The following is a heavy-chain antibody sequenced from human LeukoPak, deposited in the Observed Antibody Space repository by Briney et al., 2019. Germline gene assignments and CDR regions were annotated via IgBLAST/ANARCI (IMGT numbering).Heavy chain of an antibody. CDR1: GFTFSSYW. Sequence: GGSLRLSCAASGFTFSSYWMHWVRQAPGKGLVWVSSIKSDGSATSHADSVKGRFTISRDNAKNTLYLQMNSLRAEDTAVYYCARGDGYGMDYWGQGTRVTASS. D-gene: IGHD5-24*01. V-gene: IGHV3-74*01. CDR3: ARGDGYGMDY. CDR2: IKSDGSAT. J-gene: IGHJ4*02.